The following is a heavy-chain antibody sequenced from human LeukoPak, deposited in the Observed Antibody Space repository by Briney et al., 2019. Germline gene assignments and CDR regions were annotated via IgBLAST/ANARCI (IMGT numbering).Heavy chain of an antibody. J-gene: IGHJ4*02. Sequence: SETLSLTCTVSGGSISSSPYYWGWIRQPPGKGLEWIGSIYYSGTTHYNPSLESRVTISVDTSKNQFSLKLSSVTAADTAVYYCARGGVSRTTVTVFDYWGQGTLVTVSS. D-gene: IGHD4-17*01. CDR3: ARGGVSRTTVTVFDY. CDR1: GGSISSSPYY. CDR2: IYYSGTT. V-gene: IGHV4-39*07.